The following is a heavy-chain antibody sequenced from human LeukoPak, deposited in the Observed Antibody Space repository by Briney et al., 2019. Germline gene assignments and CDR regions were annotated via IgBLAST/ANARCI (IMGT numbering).Heavy chain of an antibody. CDR2: IYYSGST. Sequence: SETLSLTCTVSGGSISSYYWSWLRQPPGKGLEWIGYIYYSGSTNYNPSLKSRVTISVDTSKNQCSLKLSSVTAADTAVYYCASSSLWGATLDYWGQGTLVTVSS. J-gene: IGHJ4*02. CDR3: ASSSLWGATLDY. CDR1: GGSISSYY. D-gene: IGHD1-26*01. V-gene: IGHV4-59*01.